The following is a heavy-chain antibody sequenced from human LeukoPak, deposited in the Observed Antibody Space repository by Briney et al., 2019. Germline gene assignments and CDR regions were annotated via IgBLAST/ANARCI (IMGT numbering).Heavy chain of an antibody. CDR2: ISAYNGNT. CDR3: ARDFPEGPSITIFGVVSHPYYYYGMDV. D-gene: IGHD3-3*01. J-gene: IGHJ6*02. Sequence: GASVKVSCKASGYTFTSYDISWVRQAPGQGLEWMGWISAYNGNTNYAQKLQGRVTMTTDTSTSTAYMELRSLRSDDTAVYYCARDFPEGPSITIFGVVSHPYYYYGMDVWGQGTTVTVSS. V-gene: IGHV1-18*01. CDR1: GYTFTSYD.